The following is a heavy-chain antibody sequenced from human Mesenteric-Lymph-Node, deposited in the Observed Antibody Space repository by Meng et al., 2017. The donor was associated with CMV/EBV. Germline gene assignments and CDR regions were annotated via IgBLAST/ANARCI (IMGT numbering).Heavy chain of an antibody. CDR1: GYTFSSYA. Sequence: ASVKVSCKTAGYTFSSYAIIWVRQARGQGLEWMGWMSTYSGDTNYSKKLQGRITITIDTSTTTAYMELSSLRSEDTAFYYCARGWSSSRYFDYWGQGTLVTVSS. CDR3: ARGWSSSRYFDY. CDR2: MSTYSGDT. V-gene: IGHV1-18*01. D-gene: IGHD6-6*01. J-gene: IGHJ4*02.